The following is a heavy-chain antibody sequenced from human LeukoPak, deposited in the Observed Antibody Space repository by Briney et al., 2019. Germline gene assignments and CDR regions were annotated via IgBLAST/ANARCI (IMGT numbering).Heavy chain of an antibody. CDR1: GGSFSGYY. V-gene: IGHV4-34*01. D-gene: IGHD3-22*01. J-gene: IGHJ4*02. CDR3: AMRNYDISVYYFY. Sequence: SETLSLTCAVYGGSFSGYYWSWIRQPPGKGLEWIWEINHSGSTNYNPSLKSRVIISVDTSKNQFSLKLSSVTAADTALYYCAMRNYDISVYYFYWGQGTLVTVSS. CDR2: INHSGST.